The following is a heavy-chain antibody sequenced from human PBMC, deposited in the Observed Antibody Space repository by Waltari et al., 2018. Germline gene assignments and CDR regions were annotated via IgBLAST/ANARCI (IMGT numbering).Heavy chain of an antibody. CDR3: ARTGSRDGYFGDY. CDR2: IYSGGST. V-gene: IGHV3-53*01. Sequence: EVQLVESGGGLIQPGGSLRLSCAASGFTVSSHYMSWVRQAPGKGLEWVSVIYSGGSTDYADSVKGRFTISRDNSKNTLYLQMNSLRAEDTAVYYCARTGSRDGYFGDYWGQGTLVTVSS. D-gene: IGHD5-12*01. J-gene: IGHJ4*02. CDR1: GFTVSSHY.